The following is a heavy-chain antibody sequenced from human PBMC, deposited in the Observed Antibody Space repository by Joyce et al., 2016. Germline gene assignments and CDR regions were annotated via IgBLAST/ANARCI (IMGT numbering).Heavy chain of an antibody. J-gene: IGHJ1*01. CDR1: GHTFTDYG. D-gene: IGHD6-19*01. V-gene: IGHV1-18*01. Sequence: QIQLVQSGPEVKKPGASVKVSCKASGHTFTDYGFSWVRQAPGQGLEWMGWISAYNGNRVYEQKFQGRVTMTTHTPTSTAYMELRSLRSDDTAVYFCARDRALAVAARYFQHWGQGTLVTVSS. CDR2: ISAYNGNR. CDR3: ARDRALAVAARYFQH.